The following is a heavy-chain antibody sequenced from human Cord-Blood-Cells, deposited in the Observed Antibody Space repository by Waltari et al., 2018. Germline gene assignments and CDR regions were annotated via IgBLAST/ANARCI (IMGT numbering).Heavy chain of an antibody. D-gene: IGHD6-19*01. Sequence: QVQLQQWGAGLLKPSETLSLTCAVYGGSFSGYYWSWIRQPPGKGLEWIGEINHSGSTNYNPSLKSRVTISVDTSKNQFSLKLSSVTAADTAVYYCARAVRLAWLVNNWFDPWGQGTLVTVYS. CDR3: ARAVRLAWLVNNWFDP. CDR1: GGSFSGYY. CDR2: INHSGST. V-gene: IGHV4-34*01. J-gene: IGHJ5*02.